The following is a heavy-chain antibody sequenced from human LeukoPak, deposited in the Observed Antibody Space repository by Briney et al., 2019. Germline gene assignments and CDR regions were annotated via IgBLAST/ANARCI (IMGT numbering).Heavy chain of an antibody. V-gene: IGHV3-21*01. Sequence: GGSLRLSCAASGFTFSSYSMNWVRQAPGKGLEWVSSISSSSSYIYYADSVKGRFTISRNNAKNSLYLQMNSLRAEDTAVYYCARDISGWLDYWGQGTLVTVSS. CDR1: GFTFSSYS. J-gene: IGHJ4*02. D-gene: IGHD6-19*01. CDR2: ISSSSSYI. CDR3: ARDISGWLDY.